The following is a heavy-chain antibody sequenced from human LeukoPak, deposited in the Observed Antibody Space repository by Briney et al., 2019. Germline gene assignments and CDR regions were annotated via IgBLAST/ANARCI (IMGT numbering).Heavy chain of an antibody. CDR3: ARDGWFGDYNWFDP. J-gene: IGHJ5*02. Sequence: PGGSLRLSCASSGFTFSSYSMNWVRQAPGKGLEWASYFSSASNTIYYADSVKGRFTISRDNAKNSLYLQMNSLRAEDTAMYYCARDGWFGDYNWFDPWGQGTLVTVSS. CDR1: GFTFSSYS. V-gene: IGHV3-48*01. D-gene: IGHD3-10*01. CDR2: FSSASNTI.